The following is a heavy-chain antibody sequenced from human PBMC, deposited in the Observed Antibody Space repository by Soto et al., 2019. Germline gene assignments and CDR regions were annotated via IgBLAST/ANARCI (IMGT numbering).Heavy chain of an antibody. CDR3: ARRHYYDSSGYPY. J-gene: IGHJ4*02. V-gene: IGHV4-34*01. D-gene: IGHD3-22*01. CDR2: INHSGST. Sequence: QVQLQQWGAGLLKPSETLSLTCAVCGGSFSGYYWSWIRQPPGKGLEWIGEINHSGSTNYNPSLKSRVTISVDTSKNQFSLKLSSVTAADTAVYYCARRHYYDSSGYPYWGQGTLVTVSS. CDR1: GGSFSGYY.